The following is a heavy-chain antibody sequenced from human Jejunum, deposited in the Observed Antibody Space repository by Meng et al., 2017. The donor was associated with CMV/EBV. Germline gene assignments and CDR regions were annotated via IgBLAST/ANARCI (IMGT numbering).Heavy chain of an antibody. D-gene: IGHD1-26*01. V-gene: IGHV4-61*01. CDR2: VHYRGNT. J-gene: IGHJ4*02. Sequence: VSGGSVSGTSYYWSWIRQSPGKGLEWIGYVHYRGNTKYNPSLESRVSTSVDTSKNQFSLKLSSVTAADTAMYYCVAIVGLTFDFWGQGTLGTVSS. CDR1: GGSVSGTSYY. CDR3: VAIVGLTFDF.